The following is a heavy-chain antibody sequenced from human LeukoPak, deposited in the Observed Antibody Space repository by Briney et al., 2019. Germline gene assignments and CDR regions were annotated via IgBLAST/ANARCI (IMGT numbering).Heavy chain of an antibody. Sequence: GGSLRLSCAASGFTFSSYGMHWVRQAPGKGLEWVAVISYDGSNKYYADSVKGRFTISRDNSKHTLYLQMNSLRAEDTAVYYCAKDAPHKVVAATSGYMDVWGKGTTVTVSS. CDR1: GFTFSSYG. CDR3: AKDAPHKVVAATSGYMDV. V-gene: IGHV3-30*18. J-gene: IGHJ6*03. CDR2: ISYDGSNK. D-gene: IGHD2-15*01.